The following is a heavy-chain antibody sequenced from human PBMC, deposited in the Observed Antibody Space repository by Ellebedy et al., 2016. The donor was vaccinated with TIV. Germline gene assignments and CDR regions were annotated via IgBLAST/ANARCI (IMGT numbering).Heavy chain of an antibody. CDR2: IIPLLGTA. D-gene: IGHD2-2*01. V-gene: IGHV1-69*04. J-gene: IGHJ4*02. CDR1: GGTFSSYA. CDR3: ARGIVVPAVPKWGGFYFDS. Sequence: SVKVSCXASGGTFSSYAICWVRQAPGQGLEWVGRIIPLLGTANYAQKFHGRVTITADRSTTTAYMELSSLKSEDTAIYYCARGIVVPAVPKWGGFYFDSWGQGTLVTVSS.